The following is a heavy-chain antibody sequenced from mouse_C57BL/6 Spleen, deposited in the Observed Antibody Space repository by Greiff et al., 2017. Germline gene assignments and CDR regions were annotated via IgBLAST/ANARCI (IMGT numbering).Heavy chain of an antibody. CDR3: ARPGMIHYYAMDY. Sequence: EVQLQESGGGLVKPGGSLKLSCAASGFTFSDYGMHWVRQAPEKGLEWVAYISSGSSTISYADTVKGRFTISRDNAKNTLFLQMTSLRSEDTAMYYCARPGMIHYYAMDYWGQGTSVTVSS. CDR2: ISSGSSTI. D-gene: IGHD2-4*01. V-gene: IGHV5-17*01. CDR1: GFTFSDYG. J-gene: IGHJ4*01.